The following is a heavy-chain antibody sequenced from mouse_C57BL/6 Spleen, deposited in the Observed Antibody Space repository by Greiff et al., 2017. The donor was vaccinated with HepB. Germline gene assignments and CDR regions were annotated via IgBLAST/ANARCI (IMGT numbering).Heavy chain of an antibody. CDR2: IHPSDSDT. Sequence: VKQRPGQGLEWIGRIHPSDSDTNYNQKFKGKATLTVDKSSSTAYMQLSSLTSEDSAVYYCAIVTTGAYWGQGTLVTVSA. V-gene: IGHV1-74*01. D-gene: IGHD2-1*01. J-gene: IGHJ3*01. CDR3: AIVTTGAY.